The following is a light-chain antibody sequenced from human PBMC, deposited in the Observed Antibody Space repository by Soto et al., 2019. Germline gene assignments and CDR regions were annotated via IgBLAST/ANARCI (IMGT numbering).Light chain of an antibody. J-gene: IGKJ5*01. CDR2: GAS. Sequence: EIVLTQSPGTLSLTPGERVTLSCRASQSVSSNLAWYQQKPGQAPRLLIYGASTRATGIPARFSGSGSGTEFTLNISSLQSEDFAVYYCQQYNNWPSITFGQGTRLEN. CDR3: QQYNNWPSIT. CDR1: QSVSSN. V-gene: IGKV3-15*01.